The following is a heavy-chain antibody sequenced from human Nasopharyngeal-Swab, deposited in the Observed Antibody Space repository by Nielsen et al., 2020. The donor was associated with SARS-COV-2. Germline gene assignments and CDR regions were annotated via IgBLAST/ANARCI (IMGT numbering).Heavy chain of an antibody. V-gene: IGHV3-23*01. J-gene: IGHJ2*01. CDR3: ARDRLLGPTPSNWYFDL. D-gene: IGHD1-26*01. Sequence: GESLKISCAASGFTFSSYAMSWVRQAPGKGLEWVSAISGSGGSTYYADSVKGRFTISRDNSRNSLYLLMNSLTAEDTAVYYCARDRLLGPTPSNWYFDLWGRGTLVTVSS. CDR1: GFTFSSYA. CDR2: ISGSGGST.